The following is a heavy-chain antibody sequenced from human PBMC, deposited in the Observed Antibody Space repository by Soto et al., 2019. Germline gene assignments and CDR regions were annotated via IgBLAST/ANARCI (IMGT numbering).Heavy chain of an antibody. J-gene: IGHJ4*02. CDR2: ISGSGGST. V-gene: IGHV3-23*01. Sequence: GGSLRLSCAASGFTFSSYAMSWVRQAPGKGLEWVSAISGSGGSTYYADSVKGRFTISRDNSKNTLYLQMNSLRAEDTAVYYCAKARIVATTLVVAGPLYYWGQGTLVTVSS. CDR1: GFTFSSYA. CDR3: AKARIVATTLVVAGPLYY. D-gene: IGHD5-12*01.